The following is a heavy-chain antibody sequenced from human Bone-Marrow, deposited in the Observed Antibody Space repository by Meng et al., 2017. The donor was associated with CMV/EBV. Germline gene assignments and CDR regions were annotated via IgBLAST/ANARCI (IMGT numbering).Heavy chain of an antibody. J-gene: IGHJ4*02. CDR3: AHSSTAVNGGAFDY. D-gene: IGHD4-23*01. V-gene: IGHV2-5*02. CDR1: GFSLSTSGVG. CDR2: ISWDDDK. Sequence: SGFSLSTSGVGVGWIRQPPGKALEWLALISWDDDKRYSPSLKSRLTITKDTSKNQVVLTMTNMDPVDTATYYCAHSSTAVNGGAFDYWGQGTLVTVSS.